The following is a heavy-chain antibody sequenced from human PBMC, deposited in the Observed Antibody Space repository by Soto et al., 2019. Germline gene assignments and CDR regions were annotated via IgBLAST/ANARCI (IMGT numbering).Heavy chain of an antibody. CDR2: ISSSSSTI. Sequence: PGESLNISCAASGFTFSSYSMNWVRQAPGKGLEWVSYISSSSSTIYYADSVKGRFTISRDNAKNSLYLQMNSLRAEDTAVYYCARVVLRYFDWLSSAPHALDIWGQGTMVTVSS. J-gene: IGHJ3*02. CDR1: GFTFSSYS. CDR3: ARVVLRYFDWLSSAPHALDI. D-gene: IGHD3-9*01. V-gene: IGHV3-48*01.